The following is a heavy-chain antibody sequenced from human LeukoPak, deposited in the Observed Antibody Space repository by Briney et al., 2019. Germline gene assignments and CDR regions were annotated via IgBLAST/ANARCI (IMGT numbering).Heavy chain of an antibody. V-gene: IGHV4-61*02. D-gene: IGHD5-12*01. CDR1: GGSISSSSYY. CDR3: ARGPRSGYSGYDYFDY. J-gene: IGHJ4*02. Sequence: SETLSLTCTVSGGSISSSSYYWSWIRQPAGKGLEWIGRIYTSGSTNYNPSLKSRVTISVDTSKNQFSLKLSSVTAADTAVYYCARGPRSGYSGYDYFDYWGQGTLVTVSS. CDR2: IYTSGST.